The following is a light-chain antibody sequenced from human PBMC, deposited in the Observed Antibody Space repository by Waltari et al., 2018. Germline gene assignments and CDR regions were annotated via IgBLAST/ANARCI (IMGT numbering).Light chain of an antibody. J-gene: IGKJ2*03. CDR1: QSISNNY. CDR3: QQYGNSPAYG. V-gene: IGKV3-20*01. CDR2: GAS. Sequence: EVVLTQSPDTLSLSPGARATLFCRASQSISNNYLAWYQQKPGQAPRLPIYGASSRATGIPDKFSASGSGTDFTLTISRLEPEDFAVYYCQQYGNSPAYGFGQGTKLEV.